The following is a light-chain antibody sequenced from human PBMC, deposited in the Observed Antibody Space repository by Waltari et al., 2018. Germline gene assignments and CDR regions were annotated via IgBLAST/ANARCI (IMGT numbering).Light chain of an antibody. Sequence: QSALTQPASVSGSPGQSITIPCTGTSSDGWNFNPVSWYQQHPGKAPKPTIYEVSKRPSGVSNHFSGSKSGNTASLTISGLRAEDEADYYCCSYAGSRTYVFGTGTKVTVL. J-gene: IGLJ1*01. CDR1: SSDGWNFNP. CDR2: EVS. V-gene: IGLV2-23*02. CDR3: CSYAGSRTYV.